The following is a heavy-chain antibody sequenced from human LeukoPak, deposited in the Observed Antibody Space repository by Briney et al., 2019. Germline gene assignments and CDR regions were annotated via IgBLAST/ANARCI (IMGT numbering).Heavy chain of an antibody. CDR2: IWYDGSNK. D-gene: IGHD4-17*01. J-gene: IGHJ4*02. CDR3: ARSGDDYGDCIDY. CDR1: GFTFSSYG. Sequence: SGGSLRLSCAASGFTFSSYGMHWVRQAPGKGLEWVAVIWYDGSNKYYADSVKGRFTISRDNSKNTLYLQMNSLRAEDTAVYYCARSGDDYGDCIDYWGQGTLVTVSP. V-gene: IGHV3-33*01.